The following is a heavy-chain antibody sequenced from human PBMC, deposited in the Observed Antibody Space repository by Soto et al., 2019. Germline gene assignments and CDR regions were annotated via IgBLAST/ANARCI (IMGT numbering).Heavy chain of an antibody. CDR2: IIPIFGTA. V-gene: IGHV1-69*13. D-gene: IGHD2-21*02. J-gene: IGHJ4*02. CDR1: GGTISSYA. CDR3: ATDPSNGYCGGDCYCD. Sequence: SVKVSCKASGGTISSYAISWVRQSPGLGLEWMGGIIPIFGTANYAQKFQGRVTITADESTSTAYMELSSLRSEDTAVYYCATDPSNGYCGGDCYCDWGQGSLVTVSS.